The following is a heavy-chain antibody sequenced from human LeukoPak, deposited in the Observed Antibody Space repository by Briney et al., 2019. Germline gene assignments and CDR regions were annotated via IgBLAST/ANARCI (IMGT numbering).Heavy chain of an antibody. D-gene: IGHD2-15*01. CDR1: GFSFSGYA. V-gene: IGHV3-30-3*01. CDR3: ARGYCSGGSCYKNFDY. CDR2: LAHDETNK. Sequence: GGSLRLSCAASGFSFSGYAMHWVRQAPGRGLEWVARLAHDETNKQYGDSVKGRFTISRDNSKNTLYLQMNSLRAEDTAVYYCARGYCSGGSCYKNFDYWGQGTLVTVSS. J-gene: IGHJ4*02.